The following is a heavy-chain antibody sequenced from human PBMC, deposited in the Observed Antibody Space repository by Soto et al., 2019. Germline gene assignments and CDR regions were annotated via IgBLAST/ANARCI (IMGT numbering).Heavy chain of an antibody. D-gene: IGHD1-26*01. CDR2: IYYSGST. CDR1: GGSISSGGYY. Sequence: QVQLQESGPGLVKPSQTLSLTCTVSGGSISSGGYYWSWIRQHPGKGLEWIGYIYYSGSTYYNPSRKRRVTISVDTSKNQCSLKLSSVTAADTAVYYCASGTEVSPSWDVWGQGTTVTVSS. CDR3: ASGTEVSPSWDV. V-gene: IGHV4-31*03. J-gene: IGHJ6*02.